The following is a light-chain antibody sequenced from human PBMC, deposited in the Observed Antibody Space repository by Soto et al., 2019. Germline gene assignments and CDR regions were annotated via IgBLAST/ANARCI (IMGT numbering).Light chain of an antibody. Sequence: EIVLTQSPDTLAVSPGELATLSCWASQSVTSNLAWYQQKRGQAPRLLIYAASTRATGVPARFSGSGSGTEFTLTISSLQSEDFAVYYCQQYNNWPPITFGQGTRLEI. CDR3: QQYNNWPPIT. CDR2: AAS. V-gene: IGKV3D-15*01. CDR1: QSVTSN. J-gene: IGKJ5*01.